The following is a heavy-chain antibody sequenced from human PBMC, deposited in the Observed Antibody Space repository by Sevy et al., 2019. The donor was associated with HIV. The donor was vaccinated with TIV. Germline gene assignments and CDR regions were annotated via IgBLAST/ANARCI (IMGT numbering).Heavy chain of an antibody. J-gene: IGHJ4*02. V-gene: IGHV3-7*01. CDR1: GFTFSSYW. CDR3: ARDPTFSSDTRGYYPFDS. CDR2: IKQDGSEK. D-gene: IGHD3-22*01. Sequence: GGSLRLSCAASGFTFSSYWMSWVRQAPGKGLEWVANIKQDGSEKYYVDSVKGRFTISRDNAKNSLYLQMNSLRAEDTAVYYCARDPTFSSDTRGYYPFDSWGQGTLVTVSS.